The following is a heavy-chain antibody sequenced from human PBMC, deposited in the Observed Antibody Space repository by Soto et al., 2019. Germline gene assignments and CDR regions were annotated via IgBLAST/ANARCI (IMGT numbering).Heavy chain of an antibody. CDR2: INHSGST. J-gene: IGHJ6*02. Sequence: SETLSLTCAVYGGSFSGYYWRWIRQPPGKGLEWIGEINHSGSTNYTPSLKSRVTISVDTSKNQFSLKLRSVTAADTAVYYCARQRYYYDSSGYYARGYYYYGRDVWGQGTTVTVSS. D-gene: IGHD3-22*01. CDR1: GGSFSGYY. V-gene: IGHV4-34*01. CDR3: ARQRYYYDSSGYYARGYYYYGRDV.